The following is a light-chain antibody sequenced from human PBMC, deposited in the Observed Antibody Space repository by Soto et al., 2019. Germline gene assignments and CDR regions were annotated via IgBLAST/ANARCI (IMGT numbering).Light chain of an antibody. CDR3: QQCASSPLT. V-gene: IGKV3-20*01. J-gene: IGKJ4*01. Sequence: EIVLTQSPGTLSLYTGERATLSCRASQSVGNNYLAWYQQKPGQAPRLLIYSASSRATGIPDRFRGSGSGTDFTRTISRLEPEDLAVYYCQQCASSPLTFGGGTKVEIK. CDR1: QSVGNNY. CDR2: SAS.